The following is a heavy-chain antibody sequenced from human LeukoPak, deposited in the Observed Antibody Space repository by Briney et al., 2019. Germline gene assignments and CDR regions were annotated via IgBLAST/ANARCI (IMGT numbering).Heavy chain of an antibody. D-gene: IGHD6-19*01. CDR1: GFGFSSYG. Sequence: GGSLRLSCAASGFGFSSYGMHWVRQGPGKGLEWVAVISLDGSNKLYADTVKGRFTISRENSKNTLYLQMNSLRGEDTALYYCAKGHSTGWHFFDYWGQGTLVTVSS. CDR3: AKGHSTGWHFFDY. V-gene: IGHV3-30*18. CDR2: ISLDGSNK. J-gene: IGHJ4*02.